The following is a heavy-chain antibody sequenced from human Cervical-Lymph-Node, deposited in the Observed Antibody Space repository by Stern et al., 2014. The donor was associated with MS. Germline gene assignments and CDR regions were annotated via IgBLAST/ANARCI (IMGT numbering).Heavy chain of an antibody. CDR3: ARKPDTAVGGDY. J-gene: IGHJ4*02. D-gene: IGHD5-18*01. V-gene: IGHV3-53*01. CDR1: GFTVDNNS. CDR2: IYRGGST. Sequence: VQLVESGGGLIPPGGALRLSCGASGFTVDNNSMRWVRQAPGKGLEWVSVIYRGGSTYYADSVKGRFTISRDKSENTLYLQMNSLRAEDTAVYYCARKPDTAVGGDYWGQGTLVTVSS.